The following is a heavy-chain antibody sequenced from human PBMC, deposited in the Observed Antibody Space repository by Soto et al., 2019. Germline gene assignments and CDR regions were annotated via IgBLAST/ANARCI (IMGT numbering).Heavy chain of an antibody. J-gene: IGHJ5*02. Sequence: GGSLKRSCAASGFTFSSYSIDWVRHPPGKGREGFSYISSSSSTIYNADSVKGRFTISRDNAKNSLYLQMNSLRAEDTAVYYCAIDMADIVVVVAPLPRWFEPWRQGTMVTVSS. V-gene: IGHV3-48*01. CDR3: AIDMADIVVVVAPLPRWFEP. CDR1: GFTFSSYS. CDR2: ISSSSSTI. D-gene: IGHD2-15*01.